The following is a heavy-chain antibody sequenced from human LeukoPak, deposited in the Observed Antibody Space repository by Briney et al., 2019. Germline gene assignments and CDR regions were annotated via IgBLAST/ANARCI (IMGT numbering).Heavy chain of an antibody. CDR3: ARDLSLDY. CDR2: IYTSGST. V-gene: IGHV4-61*09. CDR1: GGSISSSSYY. Sequence: TSETLSLTCTVSGGSISSSSYYWGWIRQPAGKGLEWIGHIYTSGSTNYNPSLKSRVTMSVDTSKNQFSLKLSSVTAADTAVYYCARDLSLDYWGQGTLVTISS. D-gene: IGHD3-16*02. J-gene: IGHJ4*02.